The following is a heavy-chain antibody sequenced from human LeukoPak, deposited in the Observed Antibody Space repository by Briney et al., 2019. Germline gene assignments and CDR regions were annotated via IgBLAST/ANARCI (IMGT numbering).Heavy chain of an antibody. V-gene: IGHV1-3*01. CDR1: GYTFTSYA. CDR3: ARLYGETYYYGMDV. D-gene: IGHD4-17*01. Sequence: ASVNVSCTASGYTFTSYAMHWVRQAPGQRLEWMGWINAGNGNTKYSQKFQGRVTITRDTSASTAYMELSSLRSEDTAVYYCARLYGETYYYGMDVWGQGTTVTVSS. CDR2: INAGNGNT. J-gene: IGHJ6*02.